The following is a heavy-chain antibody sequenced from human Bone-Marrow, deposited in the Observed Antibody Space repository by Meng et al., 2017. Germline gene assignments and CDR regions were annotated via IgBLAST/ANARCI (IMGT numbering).Heavy chain of an antibody. D-gene: IGHD2-15*01. Sequence: GEPLKISCAASGFTFSSYEMNWVRQAPGKGLEWVSYISSSGSTIYYADSVKGRFTISRDNAKNSLYLQMNSLRAEDTAVYYCARGGSGGSYKPEFDYWGQGTLVTVSS. CDR1: GFTFSSYE. V-gene: IGHV3-48*03. J-gene: IGHJ4*02. CDR2: ISSSGSTI. CDR3: ARGGSGGSYKPEFDY.